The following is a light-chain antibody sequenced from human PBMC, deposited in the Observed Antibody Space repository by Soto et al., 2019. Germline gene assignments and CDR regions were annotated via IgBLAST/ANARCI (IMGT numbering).Light chain of an antibody. V-gene: IGLV1-51*02. J-gene: IGLJ1*01. CDR2: GNN. Sequence: QSALTQPPSVSAAPGQKVTISCSGSNSNIGNNYVSWYQQLPGTAPKLLIYGNNKRPSGIPDRFSGSKSGTSATVGITGLQTGDEADYYCGTWDSSLSAYVFGTGTKLTVL. CDR3: GTWDSSLSAYV. CDR1: NSNIGNNY.